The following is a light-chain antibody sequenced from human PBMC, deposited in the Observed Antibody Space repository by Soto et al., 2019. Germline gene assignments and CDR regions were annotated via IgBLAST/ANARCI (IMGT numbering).Light chain of an antibody. J-gene: IGLJ1*01. CDR1: SSDVGGYNY. V-gene: IGLV2-14*01. CDR3: SSYTSSSPHV. CDR2: DVS. Sequence: QSVLTQPASVSGSPGQSITISCTGTSSDVGGYNYVSWYQQHPGKAPKLMIYDVSNRPSGVSNRFSGSKSGNTASLTISGLQVEDEADYYCSSYTSSSPHVFGTGTKVTVL.